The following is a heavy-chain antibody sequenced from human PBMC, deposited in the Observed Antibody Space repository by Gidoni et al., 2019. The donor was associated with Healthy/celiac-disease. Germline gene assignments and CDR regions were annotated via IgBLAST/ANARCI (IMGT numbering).Heavy chain of an antibody. CDR1: GFTFDDYA. CDR2: ISWNSGSI. V-gene: IGHV3-9*01. D-gene: IGHD2-21*02. CDR3: AKGGPGVTATVQFDY. Sequence: VQLVESGGGLVQPGRSLRLSCAASGFTFDDYAMHWVRHAPGKGLVWVSGISWNSGSIGYADSMMGRFTISSDNSKNSLYLQMNSLRAEDTALYYCAKGGPGVTATVQFDYWGQGTLVTVSS. J-gene: IGHJ4*02.